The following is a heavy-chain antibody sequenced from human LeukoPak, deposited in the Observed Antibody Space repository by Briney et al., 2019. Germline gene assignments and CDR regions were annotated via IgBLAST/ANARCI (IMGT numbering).Heavy chain of an antibody. CDR2: VSWNSGTI. CDR1: GFTFDDYA. D-gene: IGHD1-26*01. Sequence: PGGSLRLSCAASGFTFDDYAMHWVRQAPGKGLAWVSGVSWNSGTIGYADSVKGRFTISRDNAKNSLYLQMNSLRAEDMALYYCAKGDSGSYSTPDAFDIWGQGTMVTVSS. V-gene: IGHV3-9*03. CDR3: AKGDSGSYSTPDAFDI. J-gene: IGHJ3*02.